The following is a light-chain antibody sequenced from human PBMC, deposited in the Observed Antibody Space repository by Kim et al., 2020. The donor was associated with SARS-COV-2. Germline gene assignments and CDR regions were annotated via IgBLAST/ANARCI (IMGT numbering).Light chain of an antibody. CDR2: DDS. J-gene: IGLJ2*01. CDR1: SIGSKS. Sequence: GKTARIACGGNSIGSKSVHWYQQKPGQAPVLVVYDDSDRPSGIPERFSGSNSGNTATLTISRVEAGDEADYYCQVWDSSSDHPGVVFGGGTQLTVL. V-gene: IGLV3-21*03. CDR3: QVWDSSSDHPGVV.